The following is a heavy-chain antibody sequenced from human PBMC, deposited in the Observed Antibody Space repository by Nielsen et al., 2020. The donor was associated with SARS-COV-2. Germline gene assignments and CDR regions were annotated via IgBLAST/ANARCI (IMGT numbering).Heavy chain of an antibody. CDR3: ARTSDTAMADDYYYYYMDV. V-gene: IGHV1-69*13. J-gene: IGHJ6*03. D-gene: IGHD5-18*01. CDR2: IIPIFGTA. CDR1: GGTFSSYA. Sequence: SVQVSCKASGGTFSSYAISWVRQAPGQGLEWMGGIIPIFGTANYAQKFQGRVTITADESTSTAYMELSSLRSEDTAVYYCARTSDTAMADDYYYYYMDVWGKGTTVTVSS.